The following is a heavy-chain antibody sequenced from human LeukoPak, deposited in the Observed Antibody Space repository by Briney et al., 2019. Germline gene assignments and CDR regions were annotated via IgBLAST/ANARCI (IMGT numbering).Heavy chain of an antibody. CDR3: TRDPTDSYNTDY. CDR2: IYSDGST. Sequence: RSGGSLRLSCAPSGLTVSNNYLSWVRRPPGKGLEWVSGIYSDGSTHYADSVKGRFSISRDNSKNTVYLQMDSLRAEDTAVYYCTRDPTDSYNTDYWGQGTLVTVSS. J-gene: IGHJ4*02. V-gene: IGHV3-53*01. D-gene: IGHD1-14*01. CDR1: GLTVSNNY.